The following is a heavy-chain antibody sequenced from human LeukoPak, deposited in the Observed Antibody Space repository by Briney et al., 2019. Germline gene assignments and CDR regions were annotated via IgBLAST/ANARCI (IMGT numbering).Heavy chain of an antibody. V-gene: IGHV4-39*01. CDR2: IYYSGTT. J-gene: IGHJ4*02. CDR3: ARQFPAGIAAAGTGY. Sequence: PSETLSLTCTVSGDSISGSTYYWGWIRQPPGKGLDWIGSIYYSGTTNYNPSLESRVTISVDTAKNQFSLKVSSVTAADTAVYYCARQFPAGIAAAGTGYWGQGTLVTVSP. D-gene: IGHD6-13*01. CDR1: GDSISGSTYY.